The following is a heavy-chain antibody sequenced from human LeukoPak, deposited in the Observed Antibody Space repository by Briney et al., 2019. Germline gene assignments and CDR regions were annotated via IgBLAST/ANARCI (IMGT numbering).Heavy chain of an antibody. J-gene: IGHJ4*02. CDR2: INPNSGNT. Sequence: ASVKVSCKASGYTFTSYDINRVRQATGQGPEWMGWINPNSGNTGYAQKFQGRVTMTRNTTINTAYMELSSLRSEDTAVYYCARGRVNYGSWGQGTLVTVSS. CDR1: GYTFTSYD. D-gene: IGHD4-11*01. V-gene: IGHV1-8*01. CDR3: ARGRVNYGS.